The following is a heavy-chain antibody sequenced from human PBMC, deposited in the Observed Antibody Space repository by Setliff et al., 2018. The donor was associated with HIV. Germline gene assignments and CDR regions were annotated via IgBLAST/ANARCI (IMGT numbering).Heavy chain of an antibody. V-gene: IGHV4-59*01. CDR1: GCSISSYY. CDR2: IYYSGST. J-gene: IGHJ4*02. D-gene: IGHD2-15*01. CDR3: ARATATWLVDN. Sequence: SETLSLTCTVSGCSISSYYWSWIRQPPGKGLEWIGYIYYSGSTNYNPSLKSRVTISVDTSKNQFSLKLSSVTTADTAVYYCARATATWLVDNWGQGTPVTVSS.